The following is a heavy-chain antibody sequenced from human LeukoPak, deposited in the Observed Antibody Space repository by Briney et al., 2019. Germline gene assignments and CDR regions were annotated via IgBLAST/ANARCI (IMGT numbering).Heavy chain of an antibody. Sequence: GGSLRLSCAASGFTFTNYWMSWVRQAPGKGLEWVANIKQDGSEKYYADSVKGRFTISRDNAKNSLFLQMNSLRAEDTALYYCARFRSGYNYWGQGTLVTVSS. CDR1: GFTFTNYW. CDR3: ARFRSGYNY. V-gene: IGHV3-7*01. J-gene: IGHJ4*02. CDR2: IKQDGSEK. D-gene: IGHD3-3*01.